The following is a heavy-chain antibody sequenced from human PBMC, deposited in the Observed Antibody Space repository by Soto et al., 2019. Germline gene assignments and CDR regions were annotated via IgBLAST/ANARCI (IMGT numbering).Heavy chain of an antibody. CDR2: ISGTGSHT. D-gene: IGHD5-18*01. CDR1: GFSFGDYA. CDR3: ARGGRYTYGYGDYSYGMDV. J-gene: IGHJ6*02. Sequence: EVQVLESGGGLVQPGGSLRLSCAASGFSFGDYAMSWVRQAPGKGLEWVSGISGTGSHTSYADSVRGRFTISRDNVNNTLSLQMDSLRAEDTAVYYCARGGRYTYGYGDYSYGMDVWGQGTTVTVSS. V-gene: IGHV3-23*01.